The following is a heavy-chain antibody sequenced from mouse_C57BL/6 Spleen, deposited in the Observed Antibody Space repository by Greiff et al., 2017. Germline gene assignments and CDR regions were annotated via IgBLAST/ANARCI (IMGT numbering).Heavy chain of an antibody. Sequence: ESGPGLVKPSQSLSLTCAVSGYSITSCSYSNWLRPFPRNKLEWMSYISYGGCNNYNPSIKNRISNSRDTSKNQYFQKLNVVTTEDTATYCCARGERAYWGQGTLVTVSA. J-gene: IGHJ3*01. CDR3: ARGERAY. V-gene: IGHV3-6*01. CDR1: GYSITSCSY. CDR2: ISYGGCN.